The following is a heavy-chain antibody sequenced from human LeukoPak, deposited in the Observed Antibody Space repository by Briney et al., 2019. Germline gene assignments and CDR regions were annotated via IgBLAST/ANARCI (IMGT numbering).Heavy chain of an antibody. J-gene: IGHJ3*02. CDR3: AKPTTPSTKAGSGYAFDI. V-gene: IGHV3-30*18. D-gene: IGHD3-10*01. CDR2: ISYDGSNK. CDR1: GFTFSSYG. Sequence: HPGGSLRLSCAASGFTFSSYGMHWVRQAPGKGLERVAVISYDGSNKYYADSVKGRFTISRDNSKNTLYLQMNSLRAEDTAVYYCAKPTTPSTKAGSGYAFDIWGQGTMVTVSS.